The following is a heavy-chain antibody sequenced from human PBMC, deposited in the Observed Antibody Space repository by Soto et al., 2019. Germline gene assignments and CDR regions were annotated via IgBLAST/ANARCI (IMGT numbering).Heavy chain of an antibody. J-gene: IGHJ4*02. V-gene: IGHV3-23*01. CDR2: ISGSGGST. Sequence: GGSLRLSCAASGFTFSSYAMSWVRQAPGKGLEWVSAISGSGGSTYYADSVKGRFTISRDNSKNTLYLQMNSLRAEDTAVYYCAKDHTPLAAAGTDHDYWGQGTLVTVSS. CDR1: GFTFSSYA. D-gene: IGHD6-13*01. CDR3: AKDHTPLAAAGTDHDY.